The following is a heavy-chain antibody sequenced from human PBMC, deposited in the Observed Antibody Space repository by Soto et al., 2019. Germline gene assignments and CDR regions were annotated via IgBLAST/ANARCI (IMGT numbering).Heavy chain of an antibody. CDR3: AKDRGDFWSGLILDY. D-gene: IGHD3-3*01. CDR1: GFTFDDYA. CDR2: ISWNSGSI. V-gene: IGHV3-9*01. Sequence: GGSLRLSCAASGFTFDDYAMHWVRQAPGKGLEWVSGISWNSGSIGYADSVKGRFTISRDNAKNSLYLQMNSLRAEDTALYYCAKDRGDFWSGLILDYWGQGTLVTVSS. J-gene: IGHJ4*02.